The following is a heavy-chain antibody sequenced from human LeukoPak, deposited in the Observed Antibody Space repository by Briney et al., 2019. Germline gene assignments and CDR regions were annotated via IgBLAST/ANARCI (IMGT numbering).Heavy chain of an antibody. Sequence: GGSLRLSCAASGFTFSSYWTSWVRQAPGKGPEWVANIKQDGSEKYYVDSVKGRFTISRDNAKNSLYLQMNSLRAEDTAVYYCASQTYYFDYWGQGTLVTVSS. J-gene: IGHJ4*02. CDR2: IKQDGSEK. CDR3: ASQTYYFDY. V-gene: IGHV3-7*01. CDR1: GFTFSSYW.